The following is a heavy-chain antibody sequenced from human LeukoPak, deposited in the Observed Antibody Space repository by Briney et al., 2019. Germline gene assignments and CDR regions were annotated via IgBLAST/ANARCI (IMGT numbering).Heavy chain of an antibody. Sequence: SETLSLTCTVSGGSISNYYWSWIRQAPGKGLEWIGYIYYSGSTNYNPSLKSRVTISVDTSKNQFSLKLSSVTAADTAVYYCARPRYSSSSWFDPWGQGTLVTVSS. V-gene: IGHV4-59*08. J-gene: IGHJ5*02. CDR1: GGSISNYY. CDR2: IYYSGST. CDR3: ARPRYSSSSWFDP. D-gene: IGHD6-6*01.